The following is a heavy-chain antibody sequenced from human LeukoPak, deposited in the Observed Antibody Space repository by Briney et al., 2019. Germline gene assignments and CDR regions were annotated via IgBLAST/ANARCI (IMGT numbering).Heavy chain of an antibody. V-gene: IGHV3-7*01. Sequence: QTGGSLRLSCAASGFTFSSYWMSWVRQAPGKGLEWVANTKQDGSEKYYVDSVKGRFTISRDNAKNSLYLQMNSLRAEDTAVYYCARYGGGYSAPMFDPWGQGTLVTVSS. J-gene: IGHJ5*02. CDR1: GFTFSSYW. D-gene: IGHD1-26*01. CDR3: ARYGGGYSAPMFDP. CDR2: TKQDGSEK.